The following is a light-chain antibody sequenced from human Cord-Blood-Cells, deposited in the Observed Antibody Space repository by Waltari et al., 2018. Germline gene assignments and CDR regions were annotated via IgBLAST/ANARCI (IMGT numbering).Light chain of an antibody. Sequence: QSALTQPASVSGSPGQSITISCTGTSSDVGGYNYVSWYQQHPGKAPKLMLHDVSNRPSGVSNRFSGSKSGNTASLTISGLQAEDEADYYCSSYTSSSTYVFGTGTKVTVL. CDR2: DVS. J-gene: IGLJ1*01. V-gene: IGLV2-14*01. CDR3: SSYTSSSTYV. CDR1: SSDVGGYNY.